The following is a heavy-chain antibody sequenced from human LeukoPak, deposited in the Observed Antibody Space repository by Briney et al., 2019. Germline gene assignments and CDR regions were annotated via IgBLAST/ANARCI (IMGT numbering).Heavy chain of an antibody. Sequence: GGSLRLSCAASGFTFSSYAMHWVRQAPGKGLEWVAVISYDGSNKYYADSVKGRFTISRDNSKNTLYLQMNSLRAEDTAVSYCARLGRTTTFGVLGPNDAFDIWGQGTMVTVSS. V-gene: IGHV3-30-3*01. CDR1: GFTFSSYA. CDR3: ARLGRTTTFGVLGPNDAFDI. CDR2: ISYDGSNK. J-gene: IGHJ3*02. D-gene: IGHD3-3*01.